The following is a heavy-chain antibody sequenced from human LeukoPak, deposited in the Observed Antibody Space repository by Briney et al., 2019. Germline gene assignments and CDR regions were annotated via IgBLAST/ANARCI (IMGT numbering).Heavy chain of an antibody. Sequence: GGSLRLSCAASGFTFSSYSMNWVRQAPGKGLEWASSISSSSSYIYYADSVKGRFTISRDNAKNSLYLQMNSLRAEDAAVYYCARDRKRYCSGGSCHRGTFDPWGQGTPVTVSS. CDR3: ARDRKRYCSGGSCHRGTFDP. CDR1: GFTFSSYS. J-gene: IGHJ5*02. CDR2: ISSSSSYI. V-gene: IGHV3-21*01. D-gene: IGHD2-15*01.